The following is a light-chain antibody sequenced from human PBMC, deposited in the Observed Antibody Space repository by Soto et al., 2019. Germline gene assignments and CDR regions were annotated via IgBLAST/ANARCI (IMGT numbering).Light chain of an antibody. Sequence: QSALTQPASVSGSPGQSITISCTRTSSDVGSYNLVSWYQQHPGKAPKLMIYEVSKRPSGVSNRFSGSKSGNTASLTISGLQAEDEADYYCCSYAGSSTPTYVFGTGTKVTVL. CDR3: CSYAGSSTPTYV. CDR1: SSDVGSYNL. J-gene: IGLJ1*01. CDR2: EVS. V-gene: IGLV2-23*02.